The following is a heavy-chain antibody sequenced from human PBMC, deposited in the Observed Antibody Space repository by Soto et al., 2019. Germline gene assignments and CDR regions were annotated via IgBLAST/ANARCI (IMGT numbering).Heavy chain of an antibody. CDR2: ISYDGSNK. V-gene: IGHV3-30*18. J-gene: IGHJ4*02. CDR1: GFTFSSYG. D-gene: IGHD4-17*01. CDR3: ANDYGDYFDY. Sequence: GGSLSLSCAASGFTFSSYGMHWVRQAPGKGLEWVAVISYDGSNKYYADSVKGRFTISRDNSKNTLYLQMNSLRAEDTAVYYCANDYGDYFDYWGQGTLVTVSS.